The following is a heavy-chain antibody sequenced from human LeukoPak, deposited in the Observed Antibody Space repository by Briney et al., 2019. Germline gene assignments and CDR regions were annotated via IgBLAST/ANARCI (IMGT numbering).Heavy chain of an antibody. CDR3: ARDLPIMGAILAFGI. V-gene: IGHV4-59*01. Sequence: SETLSLTCTVSGGSISSYYWSWIRQPPGKGLEWIGYIYYSGSTNYNPSLKSRVTISVDTSKNQFSLKLSSVTAADTAVYYCARDLPIMGAILAFGIWGQGTMVTVSS. J-gene: IGHJ3*02. D-gene: IGHD1-26*01. CDR2: IYYSGST. CDR1: GGSISSYY.